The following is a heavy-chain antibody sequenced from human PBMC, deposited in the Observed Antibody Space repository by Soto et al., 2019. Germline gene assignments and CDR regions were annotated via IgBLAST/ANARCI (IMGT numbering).Heavy chain of an antibody. V-gene: IGHV3-33*01. CDR3: ARDLRGAAAGTGPLDY. Sequence: QVQLVESGGGVVQPGGSLRLSCAASGFTFSNYGMHWVRQAPGKGLEWVALIYYDGSSEYYADSVRGRFTISRDNSKNTVYLQMNSLRVEDTAVYYCARDLRGAAAGTGPLDYWGQGTLVTVSS. J-gene: IGHJ4*02. CDR2: IYYDGSSE. CDR1: GFTFSNYG. D-gene: IGHD6-13*01.